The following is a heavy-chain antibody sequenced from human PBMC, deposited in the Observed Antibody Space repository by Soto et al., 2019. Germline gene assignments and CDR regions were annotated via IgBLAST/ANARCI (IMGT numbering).Heavy chain of an antibody. CDR3: AQDGKHSNCWWAAFEI. J-gene: IGHJ3*02. CDR1: GFTFTDYA. CDR2: ISGSGANT. Sequence: EVQVLESGGGLVQPGGSLRLSCAASGFTFTDYAMNWVRQAPGKGLEWVSTISGSGANTYYADSVRGRFTISRDNSKNTPSLQMSSLRAEDTPVYYCAQDGKHSNCWWAAFEIGGQGTVVTVS. V-gene: IGHV3-23*01. D-gene: IGHD6-19*01.